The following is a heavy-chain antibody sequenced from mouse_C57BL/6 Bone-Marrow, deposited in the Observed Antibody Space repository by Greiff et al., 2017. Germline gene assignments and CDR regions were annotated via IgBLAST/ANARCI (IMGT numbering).Heavy chain of an antibody. CDR1: GYTFTSYW. Sequence: QVHVKQPGAELVKPGASVKLSCKASGYTFTSYWMHWVKQRPGQGLEWIGMIHPNSGSTNYNEKFKSKATLTVDKSSSTAYMQLSSLTSEDSAVYYCARRAPFYYGNSYYFDYWDQGTTLTVSS. CDR3: ARRAPFYYGNSYYFDY. CDR2: IHPNSGST. D-gene: IGHD2-1*01. J-gene: IGHJ2*01. V-gene: IGHV1-64*01.